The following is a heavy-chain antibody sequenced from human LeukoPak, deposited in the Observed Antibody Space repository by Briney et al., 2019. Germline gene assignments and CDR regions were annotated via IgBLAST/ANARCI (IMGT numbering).Heavy chain of an antibody. J-gene: IGHJ6*02. CDR3: ARDRVGYCSGGSCYYYGMDV. D-gene: IGHD2-15*01. CDR2: ISAYNGNT. CDR1: GYTFTSYG. Sequence: ASVKVSCKASGYTFTSYGISWVRQAPGQGLEWMGWISAYNGNTNYAQRLQGRVTMTTDTSTSTAYMELRSLRSDDTAVYYCARDRVGYCSGGSCYYYGMDVWGQGTTVTVSS. V-gene: IGHV1-18*01.